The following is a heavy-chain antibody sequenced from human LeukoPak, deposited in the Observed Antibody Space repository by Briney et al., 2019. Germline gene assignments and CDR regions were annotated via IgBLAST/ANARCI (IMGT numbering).Heavy chain of an antibody. CDR3: ARRAGAYSHPYGY. V-gene: IGHV3-53*01. D-gene: IGHD4/OR15-4a*01. CDR2: IYSDNT. J-gene: IGHJ4*02. Sequence: GGSLRLSCTVSGFTVSSNSMSWVRQAPGKGLEWVSFIYSDNTHYSDSVKGRFTISRDNSKNTLYLQMNSLRAEDTAVYYRARRAGAYSHPYGYWGQGTLVTVSS. CDR1: GFTVSSNS.